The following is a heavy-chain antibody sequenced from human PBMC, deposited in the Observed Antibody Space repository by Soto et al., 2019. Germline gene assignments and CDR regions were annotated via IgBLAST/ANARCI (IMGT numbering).Heavy chain of an antibody. CDR3: AKEITLFGVPPPTDWFEP. CDR2: ISGSGGST. V-gene: IGHV3-23*01. CDR1: GFTFSSYA. D-gene: IGHD3-3*01. Sequence: EVQLLESGGGLVQPGGSLRLSCAASGFTFSSYAMSWVRQAPGKGLEWVSAISGSGGSTYYADSVKGRFTISRDNSKNTLYLQMNSLRAEETAVYSCAKEITLFGVPPPTDWFEPWGQGTLVTVSS. J-gene: IGHJ5*02.